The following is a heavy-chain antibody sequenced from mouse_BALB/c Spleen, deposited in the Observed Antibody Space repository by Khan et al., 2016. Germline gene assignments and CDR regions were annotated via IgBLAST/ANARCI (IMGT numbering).Heavy chain of an antibody. D-gene: IGHD2-2*01. J-gene: IGHJ4*01. Sequence: QVQLKQSGPGLVAPSQSLSITCTVSGFSIIAYGVNWVRQPPGKGLEWLGMIWGDGSTYYNSALKSRLHITKDNSKSQVFLKLNSLQTDDTAKYYCARDGWGYYAMDYWGQGTSVTVSS. CDR2: IWGDGST. V-gene: IGHV2-6-7*01. CDR1: GFSIIAYG. CDR3: ARDGWGYYAMDY.